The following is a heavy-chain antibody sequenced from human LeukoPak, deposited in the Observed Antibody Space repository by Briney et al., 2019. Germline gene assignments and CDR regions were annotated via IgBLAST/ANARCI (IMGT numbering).Heavy chain of an antibody. Sequence: SETLSLTCAVYGGSFSGYYWSGIRQPPGKGLEWIGSIYYSGNTYYNASLKSQVSISIDTSKNQFSLRLTSVTAADTAVYYCARQTGSGLFILPGGQGTLVTVSS. CDR2: IYYSGNT. CDR3: ARQTGSGLFILP. V-gene: IGHV4-34*01. J-gene: IGHJ4*02. D-gene: IGHD3/OR15-3a*01. CDR1: GGSFSGYY.